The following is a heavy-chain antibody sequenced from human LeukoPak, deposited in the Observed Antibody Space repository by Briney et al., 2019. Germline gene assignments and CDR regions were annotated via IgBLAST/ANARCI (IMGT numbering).Heavy chain of an antibody. CDR1: GGSISSGSYY. J-gene: IGHJ4*02. CDR2: IYTSGST. V-gene: IGHV4-61*02. CDR3: AREGVIGVFDY. D-gene: IGHD3-10*01. Sequence: SQTLSLTCTVSGGSISSGSYYWSWIRQPAGKGLEWIGRIYTSGSTNYNPSLKSRVTISVDTSKNQFSLKLSSVTAADTAVCYCAREGVIGVFDYWGQGTLVTVSS.